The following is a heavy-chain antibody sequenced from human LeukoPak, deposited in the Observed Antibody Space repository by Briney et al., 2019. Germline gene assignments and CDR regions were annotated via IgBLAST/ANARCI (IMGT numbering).Heavy chain of an antibody. D-gene: IGHD2-8*01. CDR1: GYTFTTYG. J-gene: IGHJ4*02. CDR2: ISAHNGNT. V-gene: IGHV1-18*01. Sequence: ASVRVSCKASGYTFTTYGISWVRQAPGQGPEWMGWISAHNGNTKYAQKFQGRVIMTTDTYTSTAYMELRSLRSDDTAVYYCAILHSTNFYFAYWGQGTLVTVSS. CDR3: AILHSTNFYFAY.